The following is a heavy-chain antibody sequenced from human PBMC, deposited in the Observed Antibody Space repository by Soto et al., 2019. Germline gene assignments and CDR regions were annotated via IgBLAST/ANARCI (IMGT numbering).Heavy chain of an antibody. D-gene: IGHD2-21*02. CDR1: GFSFNSYG. CDR3: AKGHWGGDCSSDYYFDY. Sequence: GGSLRLSCAASGFSFNSYGMHWVRQAPGKGLEWGTVISYDGKHKHYADSVKGRFAISRDNSKTTLYLQMNSLGPEDTAVYYCAKGHWGGDCSSDYYFDYWGQGALVTVSS. CDR2: ISYDGKHK. J-gene: IGHJ4*02. V-gene: IGHV3-30*18.